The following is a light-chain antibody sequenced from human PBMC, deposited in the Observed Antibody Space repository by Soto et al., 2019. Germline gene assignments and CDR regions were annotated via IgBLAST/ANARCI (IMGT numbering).Light chain of an antibody. Sequence: QSAPTQPASVSGSPGQSITISCTGTSSDVGGYNSVSWYQQHPGKAPKLMIYEVSNRPSGVSNRFSGSKSGNTASLTISGLQAEDEADYYCSSYTSSDTGVFGTGTKLTVL. CDR2: EVS. V-gene: IGLV2-14*01. CDR3: SSYTSSDTGV. CDR1: SSDVGGYNS. J-gene: IGLJ1*01.